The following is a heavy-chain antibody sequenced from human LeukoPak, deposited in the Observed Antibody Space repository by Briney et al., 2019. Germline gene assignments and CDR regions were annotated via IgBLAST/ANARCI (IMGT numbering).Heavy chain of an antibody. D-gene: IGHD6-13*01. J-gene: IGHJ4*02. CDR3: SRGQSISAVAV. CDR1: GFSISSGHY. CDR2: ISHSGTT. V-gene: IGHV4-38-2*02. Sequence: SQTLSLTWTVSGFSISSGHYWGWTRQPPGKGLEWIASISHSGTTFYNPSLKSRVTISVDTSKNQFSLTVTSVTAADTAVYYCSRGQSISAVAVWGQGTLVTVSS.